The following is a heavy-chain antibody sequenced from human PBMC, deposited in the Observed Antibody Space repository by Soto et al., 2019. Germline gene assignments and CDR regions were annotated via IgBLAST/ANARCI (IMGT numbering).Heavy chain of an antibody. J-gene: IGHJ6*02. CDR3: ARDRSAGDYFYYGMDV. Sequence: LRLSCAASGITFNRNGMHWVRQAPGKGLEWVAVIWYDGSKTAYSDSVKGRFTISRDNAKNTLYLQMNRVRAEDTAIYYCARDRSAGDYFYYGMDVWGQGTTVTVSS. V-gene: IGHV3-33*01. D-gene: IGHD1-1*01. CDR1: GITFNRNG. CDR2: IWYDGSKT.